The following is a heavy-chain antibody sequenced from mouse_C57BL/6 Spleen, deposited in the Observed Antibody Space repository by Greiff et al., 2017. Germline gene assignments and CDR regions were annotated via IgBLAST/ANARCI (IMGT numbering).Heavy chain of an antibody. J-gene: IGHJ4*01. CDR3: ASSTVVPAMDY. D-gene: IGHD1-1*01. Sequence: VHVKQSGPELVKPGASVKMSCKASGYTFTDYNMHWVQQSHGKSLEWIGYINPNNGGTSYNQKFKGKATLTVNKSSSTAYMELRSLTSEDSAVYYCASSTVVPAMDYWGQGTSVTVSS. CDR2: INPNNGGT. V-gene: IGHV1-22*01. CDR1: GYTFTDYN.